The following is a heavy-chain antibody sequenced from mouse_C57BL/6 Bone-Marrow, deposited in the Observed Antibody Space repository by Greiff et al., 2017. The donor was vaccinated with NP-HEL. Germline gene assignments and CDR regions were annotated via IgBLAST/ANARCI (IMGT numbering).Heavy chain of an antibody. V-gene: IGHV1-39*01. CDR1: GYSFTDYN. CDR3: ANYDYDGGRTYWYFDV. CDR2: INPNYGTT. D-gene: IGHD2-4*01. Sequence: VQLQQSGPELVKPGASVKISCKASGYSFTDYNMNWVKQSNGKSLEWIGVINPNYGTTSYNQKFKGKATLTVDQSSSTAYMQLNSLTSEDSAVYYCANYDYDGGRTYWYFDVWGTGTTVTVSS. J-gene: IGHJ1*03.